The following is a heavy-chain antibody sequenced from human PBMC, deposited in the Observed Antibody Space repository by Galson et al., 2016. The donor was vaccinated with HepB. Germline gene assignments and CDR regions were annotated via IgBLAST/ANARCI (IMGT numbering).Heavy chain of an antibody. CDR2: ISGSGGST. CDR3: AKGSRRGLLEWLPRMERYYYGMDV. V-gene: IGHV3-23*01. Sequence: SLRLSCAASGFTFSSYAMSWVRQAPGKGLEWVSAISGSGGSTYYADSVKGRFTIARDNSKNTLYLQMNSLRAEDTAVYYCAKGSRRGLLEWLPRMERYYYGMDVWGQGTTVTVSS. CDR1: GFTFSSYA. J-gene: IGHJ6*02. D-gene: IGHD3-3*01.